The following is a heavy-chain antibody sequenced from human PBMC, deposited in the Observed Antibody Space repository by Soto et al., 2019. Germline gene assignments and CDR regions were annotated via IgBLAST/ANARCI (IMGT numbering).Heavy chain of an antibody. J-gene: IGHJ5*02. Sequence: SLRLSFAASGFTFSRYSMNWVRQATKQGLEWVSSISSSSSYIYYADSVKGRFTISRDNAKNSLYLQMNSLRAEDTAVYYCASDRSPYYDFWSGLPNWFDPWGQGTLVTVSS. CDR2: ISSSSSYI. CDR3: ASDRSPYYDFWSGLPNWFDP. CDR1: GFTFSRYS. V-gene: IGHV3-21*01. D-gene: IGHD3-3*01.